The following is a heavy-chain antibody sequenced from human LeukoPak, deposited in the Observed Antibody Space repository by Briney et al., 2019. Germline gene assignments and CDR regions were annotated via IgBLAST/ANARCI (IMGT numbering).Heavy chain of an antibody. CDR2: IYYSGST. D-gene: IGHD2-2*01. V-gene: IGHV4-59*01. CDR1: GESISGFY. CDR3: ARVVTYCSSTSCRNWFDP. Sequence: SETLSLTCTVSGESISGFYWNWIRQPPGKGLEWIGYIYYSGSTNYNPSLKSRVTISVDTSKNQFSLKLSSVTAADTAVYYCARVVTYCSSTSCRNWFDPWGQGTLVTVSS. J-gene: IGHJ5*02.